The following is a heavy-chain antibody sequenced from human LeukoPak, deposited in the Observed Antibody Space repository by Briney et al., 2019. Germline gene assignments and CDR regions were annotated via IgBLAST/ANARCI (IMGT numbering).Heavy chain of an antibody. CDR2: IRYNGRNT. CDR3: AKGRHVVVVTSFPGPGYFNN. D-gene: IGHD2-21*02. CDR1: RLNSNNYG. V-gene: IGHV3-30*02. Sequence: GTPRPSRVMSRLNSNNYGMHCVRDGPGKGVGRVAFIRYNGRNTIYRDSVKGRFSIFRDNSKSTVFLQMNSLRPEDAAVDYCAKGRHVVVVTSFPGPGYFNNWGQGTLVTVSS. J-gene: IGHJ4*02.